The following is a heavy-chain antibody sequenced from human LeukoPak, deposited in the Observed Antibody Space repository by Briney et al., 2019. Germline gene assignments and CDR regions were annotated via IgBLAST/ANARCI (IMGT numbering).Heavy chain of an antibody. V-gene: IGHV1-2*02. Sequence: ASVKVSCKASGYTFTGHSMHWVRQAPGQGLEWMGWINPNSGGTNYAQKFQGRVTMTRDTSITTAYMELSRLRSDDTAVYYCARDLTNNWNYGRPKYYFDYWGQGTLVTVSS. J-gene: IGHJ4*02. CDR1: GYTFTGHS. D-gene: IGHD1-7*01. CDR3: ARDLTNNWNYGRPKYYFDY. CDR2: INPNSGGT.